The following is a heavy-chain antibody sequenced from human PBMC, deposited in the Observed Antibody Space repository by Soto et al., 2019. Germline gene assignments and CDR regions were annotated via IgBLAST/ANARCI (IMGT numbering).Heavy chain of an antibody. J-gene: IGHJ4*02. V-gene: IGHV6-1*01. Sequence: QTLSLTCATTGATLYSNSAAWNCVRQSPSRGLEWLGRTYYRSKWNNDYAVSVKRRITINPYTSKKQFSLQLKSVTPEDTAVYYCAREGGDSSSWYVDDWGQGSLVIVSA. CDR2: TYYRSKWNN. CDR1: GATLYSNSAA. CDR3: AREGGDSSSWYVDD. D-gene: IGHD6-13*01.